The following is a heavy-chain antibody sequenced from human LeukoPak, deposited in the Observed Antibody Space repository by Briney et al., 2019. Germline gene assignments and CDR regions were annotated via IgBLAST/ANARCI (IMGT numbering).Heavy chain of an antibody. D-gene: IGHD2-15*01. CDR3: ARDHLGYCSGGGCWPDAFDI. Sequence: SETLSLTCTVSGYSISSGYYWGWIRQPPGKGLEWIGSIYHSGRTFYNPSLKSRVTISVDTSKNQFSLKLSSVTAADTAVYYCARDHLGYCSGGGCWPDAFDIWGQGTMVTVSS. V-gene: IGHV4-38-2*02. J-gene: IGHJ3*02. CDR2: IYHSGRT. CDR1: GYSISSGYY.